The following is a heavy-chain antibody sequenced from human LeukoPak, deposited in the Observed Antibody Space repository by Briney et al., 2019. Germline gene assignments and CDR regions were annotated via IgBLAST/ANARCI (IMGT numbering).Heavy chain of an antibody. CDR1: GFTFSSYT. Sequence: PGGSLRLSCAASGFTFSSYTMNWVRQAPGKGLEWVSYISSSYNTIYYADSVKGRFTISRDNAKNSLYLQMDSLRAEDTAVYCCARDPSNSSGWNYFDYWGQGTLVTVSS. CDR2: ISSSYNTI. V-gene: IGHV3-48*01. CDR3: ARDPSNSSGWNYFDY. D-gene: IGHD6-19*01. J-gene: IGHJ4*02.